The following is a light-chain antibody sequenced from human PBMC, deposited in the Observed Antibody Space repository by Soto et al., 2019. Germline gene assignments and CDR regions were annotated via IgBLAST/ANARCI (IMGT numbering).Light chain of an antibody. V-gene: IGKV3D-11*03. Sequence: ILMTHSPDTLSVSPWESATLSCRASQRVYSNLAWYQQRPGQAPRLLIYDASNRATGIPARFSGSGSGTDFTLTISRLEPEDFAVYYCQQRRNWPWTFGQGTRWIS. J-gene: IGKJ1*01. CDR1: QRVYSN. CDR3: QQRRNWPWT. CDR2: DAS.